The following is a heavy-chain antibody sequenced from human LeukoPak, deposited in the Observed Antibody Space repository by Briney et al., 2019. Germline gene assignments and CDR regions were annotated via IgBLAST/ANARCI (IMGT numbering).Heavy chain of an antibody. Sequence: GASVKVSCTASGYTFTSYGISWVRQAPGQGLEWMGWISAYNGNTNYAQKLQGRVTMTTDTSTSTAYMELRSLRSDDTAVYYCARTRSGYDISVGWFDPWGQGTLVTVSS. J-gene: IGHJ5*02. CDR2: ISAYNGNT. CDR1: GYTFTSYG. D-gene: IGHD5-12*01. CDR3: ARTRSGYDISVGWFDP. V-gene: IGHV1-18*01.